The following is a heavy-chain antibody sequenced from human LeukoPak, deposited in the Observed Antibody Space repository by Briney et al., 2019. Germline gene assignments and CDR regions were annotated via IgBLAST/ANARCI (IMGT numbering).Heavy chain of an antibody. J-gene: IGHJ4*02. CDR3: ARQSHYYDRGSLDY. D-gene: IGHD3-22*01. Sequence: SETLSLTCTVPGDYISSYYWSWVRQPPGKGLEWVGYIYYSGSTNYNPSLKRRVTIPVDTSKNQFSLKLSSVTAADTAVYYCARQSHYYDRGSLDYWGQGTLVTVSS. CDR1: GDYISSYY. CDR2: IYYSGST. V-gene: IGHV4-59*08.